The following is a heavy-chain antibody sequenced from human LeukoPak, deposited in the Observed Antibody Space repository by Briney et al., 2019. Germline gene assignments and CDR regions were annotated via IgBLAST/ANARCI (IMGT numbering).Heavy chain of an antibody. V-gene: IGHV1-2*02. CDR3: ARVSAAGNYNWFDL. CDR2: INPNSGGT. Sequence: ASVKVSCKASGYTFTGYYMHWVRRAPGQGLEWMGWINPNSGGTNYAQKFQGRVTMTRDTSISTAYMELSRLRSDDTAVYYCARVSAAGNYNWFDLWGQGTLVTVSS. CDR1: GYTFTGYY. D-gene: IGHD6-13*01. J-gene: IGHJ5*02.